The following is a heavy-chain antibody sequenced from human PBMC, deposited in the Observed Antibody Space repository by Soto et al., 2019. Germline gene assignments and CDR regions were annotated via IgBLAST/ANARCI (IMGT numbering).Heavy chain of an antibody. CDR2: MNPNSGNT. V-gene: IGHV1-8*01. CDR1: GYTFTSYD. CDR3: ARGVVVPAAYGVPPYNWFDP. Sequence: ASVKVSCKASGYTFTSYDINWVRQATGQGLEWMGWMNPNSGNTGYAQKFQGRVTMTRNTSISTAYMELSSLRSEDTAVYYCARGVVVPAAYGVPPYNWFDPWGQGTLVTVSS. J-gene: IGHJ5*02. D-gene: IGHD2-2*01.